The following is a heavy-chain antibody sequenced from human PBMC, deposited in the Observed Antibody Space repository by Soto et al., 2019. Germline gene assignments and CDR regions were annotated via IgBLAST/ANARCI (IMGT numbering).Heavy chain of an antibody. D-gene: IGHD6-13*01. CDR1: GYTFTSYY. J-gene: IGHJ6*02. CDR2: INPSGGST. Sequence: ASVKVSCKASGYTFTSYYMHWVRQAPGQGLEWMGIINPSGGSTSYAQKSQGRVTMTRDTSTSTVYMELSSLRSEDTAVYYCARDIAAAGKSRDYYYGMDVWGQGTTVTVSS. V-gene: IGHV1-46*01. CDR3: ARDIAAAGKSRDYYYGMDV.